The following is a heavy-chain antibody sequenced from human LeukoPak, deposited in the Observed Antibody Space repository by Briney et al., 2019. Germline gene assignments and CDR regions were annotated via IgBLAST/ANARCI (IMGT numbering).Heavy chain of an antibody. V-gene: IGHV1-18*01. Sequence: ASVKVSCKASGYTFTSYGISWVRQAPGQGLEWMGWISAYNGNTNYAQKLQGRVTMTTDTSTSTAYMELRSLRSDDTAVYYCARGSVVAATPGPGSFDYWGQGTLVTVSS. CDR2: ISAYNGNT. CDR1: GYTFTSYG. J-gene: IGHJ4*02. D-gene: IGHD2-15*01. CDR3: ARGSVVAATPGPGSFDY.